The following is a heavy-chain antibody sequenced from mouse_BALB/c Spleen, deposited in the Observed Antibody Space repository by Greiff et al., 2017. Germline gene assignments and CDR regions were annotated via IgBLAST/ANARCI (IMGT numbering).Heavy chain of an antibody. CDR1: GYNFTSYW. CDR2: IYPGSGST. D-gene: IGHD6-1*01. CDR3: AGAGPLHYYYAMDY. V-gene: IGHV1-55*01. J-gene: IGHJ4*01. Sequence: VQLQQPGAELVKPGTSVKLSCKASGYNFTSYWINWVKLRPGQGLEWIGDIYPGSGSTNYNEKFKSKATLTVDTSSSTAYMQLSSLASEDSALYYCAGAGPLHYYYAMDYWGQGTSVTVSS.